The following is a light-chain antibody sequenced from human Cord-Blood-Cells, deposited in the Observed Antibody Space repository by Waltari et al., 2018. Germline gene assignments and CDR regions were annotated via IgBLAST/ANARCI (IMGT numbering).Light chain of an antibody. V-gene: IGLV3-21*04. Sequence: SYVLTQPPSVSVAPGKTARITCGGNNIGSKSVHWYQQKPGQAPVLVIYYDSDRPSGIPERFSGSNCGNTATLTISRVEAGDEADYYCQVWDSSSDHYVFGTGTKVTVL. CDR2: YDS. CDR3: QVWDSSSDHYV. CDR1: NIGSKS. J-gene: IGLJ1*01.